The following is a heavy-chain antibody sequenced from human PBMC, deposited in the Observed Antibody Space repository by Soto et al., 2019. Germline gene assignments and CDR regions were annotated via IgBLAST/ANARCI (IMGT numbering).Heavy chain of an antibody. CDR2: LNPNSGGT. V-gene: IGHV1-2*04. CDR3: ARGGQLVNYYYYYMDV. CDR1: GYTFTGYY. D-gene: IGHD6-6*01. Sequence: QVQLVQSGAEVKKPGASVKVSCKASGYTFTGYYMHWVRQAPGQGLEWMGWLNPNSGGTIYAQKFQGWVTMTRDTSISTAYMELSRLRSDDTAVYYCARGGQLVNYYYYYMDVWGKGTTVTVSS. J-gene: IGHJ6*03.